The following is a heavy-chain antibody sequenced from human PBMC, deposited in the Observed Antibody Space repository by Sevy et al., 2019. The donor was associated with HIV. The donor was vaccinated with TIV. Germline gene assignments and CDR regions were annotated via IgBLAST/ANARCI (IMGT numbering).Heavy chain of an antibody. CDR3: ASDGPGYDILPGLDAFDI. Sequence: ASVKVSGKASGYTFTGYYMHWVRQAPGQGLEWMGWINPNSGGTNYAQKFQGRVTMTRDTSISTAYMELSRLRSDDTAVYYCASDGPGYDILPGLDAFDIWGQGTMVTVSS. CDR2: INPNSGGT. D-gene: IGHD3-9*01. J-gene: IGHJ3*02. V-gene: IGHV1-2*02. CDR1: GYTFTGYY.